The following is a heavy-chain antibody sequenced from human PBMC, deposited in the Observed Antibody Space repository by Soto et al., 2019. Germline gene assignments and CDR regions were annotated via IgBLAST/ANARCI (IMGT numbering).Heavy chain of an antibody. V-gene: IGHV3-23*01. Sequence: EVQLLESGGGLVQPGGSLRLSCAASGFTFDIYAMSWVRQAPGKGLEWVSTIIGSGGTPYYADSVKGRFTISRDNSKNTLYVQMNSLRADDTAEYYCAKHSGYDHYYDMDVWGQGTTVTVYS. J-gene: IGHJ6*02. CDR3: AKHSGYDHYYDMDV. CDR2: IIGSGGTP. CDR1: GFTFDIYA. D-gene: IGHD5-12*01.